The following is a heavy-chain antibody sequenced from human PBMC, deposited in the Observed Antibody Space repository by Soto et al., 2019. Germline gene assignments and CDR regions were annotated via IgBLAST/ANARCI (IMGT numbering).Heavy chain of an antibody. Sequence: PGGSLRLSCAASGFTFSSYGMHWVRQAPGKGLEWVAVIWYDGSNKYYADSVKGRFTISRDNSKNTLYLRMNSLRAEDTAVYYCARDPTTVVYYGMDVWGQGTTVTVSS. V-gene: IGHV3-33*01. CDR1: GFTFSSYG. D-gene: IGHD4-17*01. CDR2: IWYDGSNK. J-gene: IGHJ6*02. CDR3: ARDPTTVVYYGMDV.